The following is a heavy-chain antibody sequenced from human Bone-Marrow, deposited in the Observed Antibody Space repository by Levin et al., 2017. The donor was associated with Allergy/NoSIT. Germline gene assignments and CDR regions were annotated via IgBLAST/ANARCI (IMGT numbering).Heavy chain of an antibody. CDR3: ASFIAAAGHYGMDV. CDR1: GYTFTSYA. J-gene: IGHJ6*02. D-gene: IGHD6-13*01. Sequence: ASVKVSCKASGYTFTSYAMNWVRQAPGQGLEWMGWINTNTGNPTYAQGFTGRFVFSLDTSVSTAYLQISSLKAEDTAVYYCASFIAAAGHYGMDVWGQGTTVTVSS. CDR2: INTNTGNP. V-gene: IGHV7-4-1*02.